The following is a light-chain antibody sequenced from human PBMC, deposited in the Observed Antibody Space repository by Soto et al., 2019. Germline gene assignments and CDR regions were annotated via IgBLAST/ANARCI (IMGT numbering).Light chain of an antibody. CDR1: QDIKSH. J-gene: IGKJ4*01. V-gene: IGKV1-33*01. CDR2: GAS. CDR3: QQYDDLPLT. Sequence: DVELSHSPCSLAPSVGDRVTITCQASQDIKSHLSWYQQKPGRAPKLLIYGASNLETGVPSRFAGSGSRTHFTFTIDSLQPEDIATYYCQQYDDLPLTFGGGTKVDIK.